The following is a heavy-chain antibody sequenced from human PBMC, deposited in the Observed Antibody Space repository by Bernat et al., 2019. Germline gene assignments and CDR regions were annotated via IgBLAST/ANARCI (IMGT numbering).Heavy chain of an antibody. J-gene: IGHJ4*02. CDR3: VRRSDYFDY. Sequence: EVQLVESGGGLMQPGGSLRLACAASGSSLSCYGMNWVREAPGKGLEWVSYISSNSITIYYADSVQGRFTISRDNAKNSLYLQMNSLRAEDTAVYFCVRRSDYFDYWGQGTLVTVSS. CDR1: GSSLSCYG. V-gene: IGHV3-48*01. CDR2: ISSNSITI.